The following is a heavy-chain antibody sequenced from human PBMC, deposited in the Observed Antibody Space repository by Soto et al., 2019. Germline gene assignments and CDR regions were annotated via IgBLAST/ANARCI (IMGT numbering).Heavy chain of an antibody. V-gene: IGHV4-34*01. CDR1: GGSFSGYY. J-gene: IGHJ4*02. CDR2: INHSGST. CDR3: ARGVGLHFWSGYPYYFDY. D-gene: IGHD3-3*02. Sequence: SETLSLTCAVYGGSFSGYYWSWIRQPPGKGLEWIGEINHSGSTNYNPSLKSRVTISVDTSKNQFSLKLSSVTAADTAVYYCARGVGLHFWSGYPYYFDYWGQGTLVTVSS.